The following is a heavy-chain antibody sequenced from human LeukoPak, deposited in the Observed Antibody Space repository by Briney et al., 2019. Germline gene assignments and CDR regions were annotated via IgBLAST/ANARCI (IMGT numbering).Heavy chain of an antibody. CDR3: ARGATPRDY. CDR1: GGSISSYY. J-gene: IGHJ4*02. D-gene: IGHD1-26*01. CDR2: IYYGGST. Sequence: ETLSLTCTVSGGSISSYYWSWIRQPPGKGLEWIGYIYYGGSTNYNPSLKSRVTISVDTSKNQFSLKLSSVTAADTAVYYCARGATPRDYWGQGTLVSLSS. V-gene: IGHV4-59*08.